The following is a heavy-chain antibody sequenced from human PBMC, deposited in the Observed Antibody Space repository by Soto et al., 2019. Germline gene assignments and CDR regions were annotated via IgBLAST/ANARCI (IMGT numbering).Heavy chain of an antibody. V-gene: IGHV1-18*01. D-gene: IGHD2-15*01. CDR1: GYTFTSYG. CDR3: ARDRDIVVVVAANNDAFDI. CDR2: ISAYNGNT. J-gene: IGHJ3*02. Sequence: QVQLVQSGAEVKKPGASVKVSCKASGYTFTSYGISWVRQAPGQGLEWMGWISAYNGNTNYAQKDQGRVTMTTDTSTSTANMELRRLRSDDTAVYYCARDRDIVVVVAANNDAFDIWGQGIMVTVSS.